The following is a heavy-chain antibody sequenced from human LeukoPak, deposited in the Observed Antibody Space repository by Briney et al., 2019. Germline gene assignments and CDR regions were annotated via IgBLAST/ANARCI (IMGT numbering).Heavy chain of an antibody. D-gene: IGHD3-10*02. J-gene: IGHJ6*04. V-gene: IGHV3-21*01. CDR1: GFTFSSYS. CDR2: ISSSSSYI. CDR3: AELGITMTGGV. Sequence: PGGSLRLSWAASGFTFSSYSMNWVSPAPGNGLEWVASISSSSSYIYYADSVKGRFTISRDNAKNSLYLQMNSLRAEDTAVYYCAELGITMTGGVWGKGTTVTISS.